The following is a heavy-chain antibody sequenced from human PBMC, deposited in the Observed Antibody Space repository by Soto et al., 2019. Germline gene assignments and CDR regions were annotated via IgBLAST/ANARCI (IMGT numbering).Heavy chain of an antibody. CDR2: IIPIVETP. V-gene: IGHV1-69*13. CDR1: GGTFNSYD. D-gene: IGHD3-22*01. CDR3: ARLSRPNYYDTSGFFKDNWFDP. J-gene: IGHJ5*02. Sequence: GASVKVSCKASGGTFNSYDINWVRQPPGQGLEWMGGIIPIVETPKYAQKFQGRVTITADESTNTVYMELSSLRSEDTAMYYCARLSRPNYYDTSGFFKDNWFDPWGQGTLVTVSS.